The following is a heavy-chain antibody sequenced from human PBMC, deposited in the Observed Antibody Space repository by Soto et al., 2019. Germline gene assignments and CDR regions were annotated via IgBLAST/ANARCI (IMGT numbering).Heavy chain of an antibody. CDR3: TRTILQWFGESD. V-gene: IGHV3-15*01. CDR1: GFTFTNAW. D-gene: IGHD3-10*01. Sequence: EVQLVESGGGLVKPGGSLRLSCTASGFTFTNAWMSWVRQAPGKGLEWVGRIKSETDGATTDYAAPVKGRFTISRADSTNTLYLHMNSLKTEDTAVYYCTRTILQWFGESDWGQETLVTVSS. J-gene: IGHJ4*02. CDR2: IKSETDGATT.